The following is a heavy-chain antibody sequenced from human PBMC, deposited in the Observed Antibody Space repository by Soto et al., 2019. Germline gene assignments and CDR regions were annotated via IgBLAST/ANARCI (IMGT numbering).Heavy chain of an antibody. CDR3: ARQGFGAVRGLVDV. Sequence: QVPLQESGPGLVKPSETLSLSCTVSGGSISNYYWSWFRQTPGKGLEWIGYVHDSWGSNYNPSLKSRVAISLDASRSQFSLKLTSVTATYTAFYYGARQGFGAVRGLVDVWGQGTTVTVSS. CDR2: VHDSWGS. D-gene: IGHD3-10*01. CDR1: GGSISNYY. J-gene: IGHJ6*02. V-gene: IGHV4-59*08.